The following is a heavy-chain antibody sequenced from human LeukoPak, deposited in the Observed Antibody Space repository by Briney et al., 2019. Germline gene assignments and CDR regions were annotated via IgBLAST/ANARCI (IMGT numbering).Heavy chain of an antibody. V-gene: IGHV3-73*01. CDR2: IRSKTNSYAT. D-gene: IGHD4-11*01. J-gene: IGHJ4*02. CDR3: TSPWATVTTRRNTDY. CDR1: GFTFTGSA. Sequence: GGSLRLSCAASGFTFTGSAMHWVRQASGQGLEWVGRIRSKTNSYATANDASVKGRFTVSRYDSKTTAYLQMNSRKTEDTAVYYCTSPWATVTTRRNTDYWGQGTLVTVSS.